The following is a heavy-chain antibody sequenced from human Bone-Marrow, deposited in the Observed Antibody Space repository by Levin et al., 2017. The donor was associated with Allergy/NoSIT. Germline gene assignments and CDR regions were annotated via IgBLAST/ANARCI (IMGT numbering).Heavy chain of an antibody. CDR3: AKQRGTTVTLLDS. CDR1: GFTFRSFA. D-gene: IGHD4-17*01. Sequence: GESLKIPCAASGFTFRSFAMHWVRQAPGKGLEWVTLISSDGNKKYYAASVLGRFTISRDNAKNTVSLQMDGLRPEDTAFYYCAKQRGTTVTLLDSWGQGTLVTVSS. J-gene: IGHJ5*01. V-gene: IGHV3-30-3*02. CDR2: ISSDGNKK.